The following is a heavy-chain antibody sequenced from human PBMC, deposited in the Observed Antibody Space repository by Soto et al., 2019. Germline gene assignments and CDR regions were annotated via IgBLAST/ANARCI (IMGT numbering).Heavy chain of an antibody. CDR1: GFTFSSYG. Sequence: GGSLRLSCAASGFTFSSYGMHWVRQAPGKGLEWVAVISYDGSNKYYADSVKGRFTIPRDNSKNTLYLQMNSLRAEDTAVYYCAKYGMDVWGQGTTVTVSS. V-gene: IGHV3-30*18. CDR2: ISYDGSNK. CDR3: AKYGMDV. J-gene: IGHJ6*02.